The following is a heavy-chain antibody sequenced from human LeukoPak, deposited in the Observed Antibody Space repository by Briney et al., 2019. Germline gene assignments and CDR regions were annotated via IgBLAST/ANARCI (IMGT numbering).Heavy chain of an antibody. J-gene: IGHJ6*02. CDR3: ARDRQLWAPGEYGMDV. D-gene: IGHD5-18*01. V-gene: IGHV4-39*07. Sequence: PSETLSLTCTVSGGSISSSSYYWGWIRQPPGKGLEWIGSIYYSGSTYYNPSLKSRVTISVDTSKNQFSLKLSSVTAADTAVYYCARDRQLWAPGEYGMDVWGQGTTVTVS. CDR2: IYYSGST. CDR1: GGSISSSSYY.